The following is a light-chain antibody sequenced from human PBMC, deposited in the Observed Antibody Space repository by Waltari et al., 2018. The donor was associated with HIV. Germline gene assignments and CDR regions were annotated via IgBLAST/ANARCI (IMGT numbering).Light chain of an antibody. CDR2: GAS. CDR1: QSVTSTY. J-gene: IGKJ2*01. V-gene: IGKV3-20*01. CDR3: QQYGSSPL. Sequence: EIVLTQSPRTLSLSPGERATLSCRASQSVTSTYLAWYQHKPGQAPRLLIYGASTRATGIPDRFSGSGSGTDFSLTISRLEPEDFAVYYCQQYGSSPLFGQGTKVEIK.